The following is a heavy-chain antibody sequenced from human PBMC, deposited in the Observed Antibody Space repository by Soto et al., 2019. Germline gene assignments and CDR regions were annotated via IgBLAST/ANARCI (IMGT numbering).Heavy chain of an antibody. V-gene: IGHV4-39*01. CDR1: GGSISSSNYF. CDR3: ARGPRDHFYYDSSDYARSYGAFDL. J-gene: IGHJ3*01. D-gene: IGHD3-22*01. CDR2: IYYTGNT. Sequence: SETLSLTCTVSGGSISSSNYFWGWIRQPPGKGLEWIGSIYYTGNTYFNPSLKSRVTISVDTSKNQFSLEVNSVTAADAAVYYCARGPRDHFYYDSSDYARSYGAFDLWGQGTMVTVSS.